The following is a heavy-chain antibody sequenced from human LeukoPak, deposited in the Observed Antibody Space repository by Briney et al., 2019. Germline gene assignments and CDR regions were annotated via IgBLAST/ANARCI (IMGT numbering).Heavy chain of an antibody. J-gene: IGHJ4*02. D-gene: IGHD2-21*02. V-gene: IGHV3-21*01. Sequence: PGGSLRLSCAASGFTSSSYFMNWVRQAPGKGLEWVSAISSTSSYIYYADSVKGRFTISRDNAKNSLYLQMNSLRAEDTAAYYCARGLCGGDGYSDWGQGTLVTVSS. CDR1: GFTSSSYF. CDR3: ARGLCGGDGYSD. CDR2: ISSTSSYI.